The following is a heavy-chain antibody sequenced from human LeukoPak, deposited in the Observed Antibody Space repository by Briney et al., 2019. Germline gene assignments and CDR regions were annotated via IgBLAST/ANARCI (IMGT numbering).Heavy chain of an antibody. Sequence: GRSLRLSCVASGFTFSSHGMHWVRQAPGKGLEWVAVISFHGGNPYYAESVKGRFTISRDNSKNTLYLQMNSLRAEDTAVYYCARSCSGGSCYSFVGQWFDPWGQGTLVTVSS. J-gene: IGHJ5*02. CDR1: GFTFSSHG. CDR3: ARSCSGGSCYSFVGQWFDP. CDR2: ISFHGGNP. D-gene: IGHD2-15*01. V-gene: IGHV3-30*03.